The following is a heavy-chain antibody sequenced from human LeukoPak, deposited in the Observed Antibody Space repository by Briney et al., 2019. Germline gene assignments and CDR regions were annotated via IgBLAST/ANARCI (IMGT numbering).Heavy chain of an antibody. CDR2: IYYSGST. Sequence: SETLSLTCTVSGGSVSSGSYYWSWIRQPPGEGLEWIGYIYYSGSTNYNPSLKSRVTISVDTSKNQFSLKLSSVTAADTAVYYCARAPGAARLYYYYYMDVWGKGTTVTVSS. J-gene: IGHJ6*03. D-gene: IGHD6-6*01. V-gene: IGHV4-61*01. CDR1: GGSVSSGSYY. CDR3: ARAPGAARLYYYYYMDV.